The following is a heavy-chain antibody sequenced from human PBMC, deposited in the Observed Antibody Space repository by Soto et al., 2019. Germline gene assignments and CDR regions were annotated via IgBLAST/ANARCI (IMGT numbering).Heavy chain of an antibody. D-gene: IGHD2-8*01. V-gene: IGHV4-30-4*01. CDR1: GGSISSGDYY. J-gene: IGHJ5*02. CDR2: IYYSGST. Sequence: QVQLQESGPGLVKPSQTLSLTCTVSGGSISSGDYYWSWIRQPPGKGLEWIGYIYYSGSTYYNPSLKRRVTISVDTSKNQFSLKLSSVTAADTAVYYCARELGYCTNGVCYKNWFDPWGQGTLVTVSS. CDR3: ARELGYCTNGVCYKNWFDP.